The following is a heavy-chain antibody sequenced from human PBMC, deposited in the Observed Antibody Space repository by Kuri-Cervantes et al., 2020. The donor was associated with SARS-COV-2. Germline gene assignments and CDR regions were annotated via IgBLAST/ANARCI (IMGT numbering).Heavy chain of an antibody. J-gene: IGHJ4*02. D-gene: IGHD2-15*01. Sequence: GESLKISCAASGFTFSNYPMHWVRQAPGKGLEWVALISYDGSNKYYADSVKGRFTISRDNSKNTLYLQMDRLRPDDTAVYYCAKDPHGIVVVVAAIDQWGQGTLVTVSS. CDR2: ISYDGSNK. V-gene: IGHV3-30*18. CDR1: GFTFSNYP. CDR3: AKDPHGIVVVVAAIDQ.